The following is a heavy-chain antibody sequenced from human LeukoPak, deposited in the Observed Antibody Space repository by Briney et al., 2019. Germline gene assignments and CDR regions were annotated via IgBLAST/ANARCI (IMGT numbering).Heavy chain of an antibody. J-gene: IGHJ4*02. Sequence: GGSLRLSCEASGFTFSSYWMSWVRQAPGKGLEWVANIRDDGGEIYYVDSVKGRFTISRDNSKNSLYLQMNSLRTEDTALYYCAKDIGSSGYPLGYWGQGTLVTVSS. CDR1: GFTFSSYW. CDR2: IRDDGGEI. CDR3: AKDIGSSGYPLGY. V-gene: IGHV3-7*03. D-gene: IGHD3-22*01.